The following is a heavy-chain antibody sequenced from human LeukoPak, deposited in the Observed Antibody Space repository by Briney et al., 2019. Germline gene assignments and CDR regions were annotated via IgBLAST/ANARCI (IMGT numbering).Heavy chain of an antibody. CDR2: IYPGDSDT. D-gene: IGHD6-6*01. J-gene: IGHJ6*02. CDR3: ARHLGQLGPTYYYGMDV. Sequence: GESLKISCKGSGYSFTSYWIGWVRQMPGKGLEWMGIIYPGDSDTRYSPSFQGQVTILADKSISTAYLQWSSLKASDTAMYYCARHLGQLGPTYYYGMDVWGQGTTVTVSS. V-gene: IGHV5-51*01. CDR1: GYSFTSYW.